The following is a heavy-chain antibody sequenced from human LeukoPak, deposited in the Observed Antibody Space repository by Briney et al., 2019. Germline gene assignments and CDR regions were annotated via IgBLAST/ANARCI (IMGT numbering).Heavy chain of an antibody. V-gene: IGHV4-34*01. CDR2: INHSGST. CDR3: AANSADYNTLGSSYKV. J-gene: IGHJ4*02. D-gene: IGHD3-10*01. CDR1: GGSFSGYY. Sequence: SETLSLTCAVYGGSFSGYYWSWIRQPPGKGLDWIGEINHSGSTNYNPSLKSRVTISVDTSKNRFSLKLSSVTAADTAVYYCAANSADYNTLGSSYKVWGQGTLVTVSS.